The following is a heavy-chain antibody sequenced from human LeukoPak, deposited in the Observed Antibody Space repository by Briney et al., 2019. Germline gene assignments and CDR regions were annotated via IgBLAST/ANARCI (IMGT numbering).Heavy chain of an antibody. Sequence: PGGSLRLSCAASGFTFSSYEMNWVRQAPGKGLEWVSYISSSGSTIYYADSVKGRFTISRNNAKNSLYLQMNSLRAEDTAVYYCARVALHYYGSGSYYKIYYYYGVDVWGKGTTVTVSS. D-gene: IGHD3-10*01. V-gene: IGHV3-48*03. CDR3: ARVALHYYGSGSYYKIYYYYGVDV. CDR1: GFTFSSYE. CDR2: ISSSGSTI. J-gene: IGHJ6*04.